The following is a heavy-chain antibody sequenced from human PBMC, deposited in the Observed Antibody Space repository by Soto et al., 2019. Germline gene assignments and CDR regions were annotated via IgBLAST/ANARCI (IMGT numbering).Heavy chain of an antibody. V-gene: IGHV3-66*01. Sequence: GGSLRLSCAASGFTVSSNYMSWVRQAPGKGLEWVSVIYSGGSTYYADSVKGRFTISRDNSKNTLYLQMNSLRAEDTAVYYCARAAGWSGPYYFDYWGQGTLVTVSS. CDR1: GFTVSSNY. CDR3: ARAAGWSGPYYFDY. D-gene: IGHD3-3*01. CDR2: IYSGGST. J-gene: IGHJ4*02.